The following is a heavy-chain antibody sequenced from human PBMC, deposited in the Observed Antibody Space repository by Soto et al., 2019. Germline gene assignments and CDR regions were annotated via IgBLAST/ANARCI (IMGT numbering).Heavy chain of an antibody. J-gene: IGHJ4*02. CDR3: ARSSYYYDSSGYYCC. V-gene: IGHV4-34*01. CDR2: INHSGST. D-gene: IGHD3-22*01. CDR1: GGSFSGYY. Sequence: ETLSLTCAVYGGSFSGYYWSWIRQPPGKGLEWIGDINHSGSTNYNPSLKSRVTISVDTSKNQFSLKLSSVTAADTAVYYCARSSYYYDSSGYYCCWGQGTLVTVSS.